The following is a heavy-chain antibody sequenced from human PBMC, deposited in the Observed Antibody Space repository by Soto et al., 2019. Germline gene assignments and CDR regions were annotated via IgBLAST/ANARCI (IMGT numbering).Heavy chain of an antibody. CDR2: ISGSGGST. V-gene: IGHV3-23*01. CDR1: GGTFSSYA. J-gene: IGHJ4*02. D-gene: IGHD3-10*01. CDR3: AKKKGTK. Sequence: ASVKVSCKASGGTFSSYAMSWVRQAPGKGLEWVSAISGSGGSTYCADSVKGRFTISRDNSKNTLYLQMNSLRAEDTAVYYCAKKKGTKWGQGTLVTVSS.